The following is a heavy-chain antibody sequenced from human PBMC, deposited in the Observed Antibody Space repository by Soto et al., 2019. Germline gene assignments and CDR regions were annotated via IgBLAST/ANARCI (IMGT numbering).Heavy chain of an antibody. V-gene: IGHV3-30-3*01. CDR3: ARDWGYCSSTSGYSDHYGMDV. CDR2: ISYDGSNK. D-gene: IGHD2-2*01. CDR1: GFTFSSYA. Sequence: QVQLVESGGGVVQPGRSLRLSCAASGFTFSSYAMHWVRQAPGKGLEWVAVISYDGSNKYYADSVKGRFTISRDNSKNTLYLQMNSLRAEDTAVYYCARDWGYCSSTSGYSDHYGMDVWGQGTTVTVSS. J-gene: IGHJ6*02.